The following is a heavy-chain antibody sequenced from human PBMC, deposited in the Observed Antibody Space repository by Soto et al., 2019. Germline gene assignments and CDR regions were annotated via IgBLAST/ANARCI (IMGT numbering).Heavy chain of an antibody. J-gene: IGHJ1*01. CDR2: ISNDGSS. CDR1: GFTFSSYW. V-gene: IGHV3-74*01. CDR3: ARLPNKSPQN. Sequence: EVQLVESGGGLVQPGGSLRLSCVASGFTFSSYWMHWVRQPPGKGLVWVSSISNDGSSIYADPVKGRFTIPRDNAKNTLYLQMNSLRDEDTAVYYCARLPNKSPQNWGQGTLVIVSP.